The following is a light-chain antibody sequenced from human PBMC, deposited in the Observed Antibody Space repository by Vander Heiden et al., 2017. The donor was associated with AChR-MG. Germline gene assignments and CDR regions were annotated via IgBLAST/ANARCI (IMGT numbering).Light chain of an antibody. V-gene: IGKV1-39*01. CDR3: QQGYSTPRT. J-gene: IGKJ1*01. Sequence: DIQMTQSPSSLSASVGDRVTITCRASQSVSTYLNWYQQKPGKAPRLLMYATSSLQSGVPSRFSGSGSGTDFTLTISSLQPKDFATYYCQQGYSTPRTFGQGTKVEIK. CDR2: ATS. CDR1: QSVSTY.